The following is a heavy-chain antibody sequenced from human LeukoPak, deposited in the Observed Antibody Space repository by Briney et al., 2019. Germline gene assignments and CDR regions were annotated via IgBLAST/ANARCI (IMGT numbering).Heavy chain of an antibody. CDR1: GFTVSSNY. CDR3: ARDRADSSGYAGMMWAFDI. D-gene: IGHD3-22*01. Sequence: PGGSLRLSCAASGFTVSSNYMSWVRQAPGKGLEWVSVIYSGGSTYYADSVKGRFTISRDNSKNTLYLQMNSLRAEDTAVYYCARDRADSSGYAGMMWAFDIWGQGTMVTVSS. J-gene: IGHJ3*02. CDR2: IYSGGST. V-gene: IGHV3-66*01.